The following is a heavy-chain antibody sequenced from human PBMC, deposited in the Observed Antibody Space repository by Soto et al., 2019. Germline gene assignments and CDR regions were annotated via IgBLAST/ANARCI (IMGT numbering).Heavy chain of an antibody. CDR2: IYSGGST. J-gene: IGHJ6*02. CDR1: GFTVSSNY. D-gene: IGHD5-18*01. CDR3: ARGYEGSYGYYYYGMDV. Sequence: GGSLRLSCAASGFTVSSNYMSWVRQAPGKGLEWVSVIYSGGSTYYADSVKGRFTISRDNSKNTLYLQMNSLRAEDTVVYYCARGYEGSYGYYYYGMDVWGQGTTVTVSS. V-gene: IGHV3-66*01.